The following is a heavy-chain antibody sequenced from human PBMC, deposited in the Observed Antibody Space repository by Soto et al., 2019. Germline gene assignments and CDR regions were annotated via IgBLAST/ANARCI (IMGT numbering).Heavy chain of an antibody. Sequence: GGSLRLSCAASGFTFGSYAMSWVRQAPGKGLEWVSAISGSGGSTYYADSVKGRFTISRDNSKNTLYLQMNSLRAEDTAVYYCAKATSIVATTRIYYYYYMDVWGKGTTVTVSS. CDR3: AKATSIVATTRIYYYYYMDV. J-gene: IGHJ6*03. V-gene: IGHV3-23*01. D-gene: IGHD5-12*01. CDR2: ISGSGGST. CDR1: GFTFGSYA.